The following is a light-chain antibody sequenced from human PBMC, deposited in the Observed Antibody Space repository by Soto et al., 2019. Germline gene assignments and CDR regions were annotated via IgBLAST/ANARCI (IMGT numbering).Light chain of an antibody. CDR2: GAS. CDR1: QSISSY. J-gene: IGKJ4*01. V-gene: IGKV1-39*01. CDR3: QQRSNFPLT. Sequence: DIQMTQSPSSLSASVGDRVTITCRASQSISSYLNWYQQKPGKAPSLMIYGASSLQSGVPSRFSGSGSWKDFTLTISSLQPEDFATYYCQQRSNFPLTFGGGTKVEIK.